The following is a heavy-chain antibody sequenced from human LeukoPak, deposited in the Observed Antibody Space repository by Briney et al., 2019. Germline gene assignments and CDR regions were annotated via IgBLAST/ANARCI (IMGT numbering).Heavy chain of an antibody. D-gene: IGHD3-22*01. CDR1: GGTLSSYA. CDR3: AEGYYDPGAFDI. Sequence: ASVKVSCKASGGTLSSYAISWVRQAPGQGLEWMGGIIPIFGTANYAQKFQGRVTITADESTSTAYMELSSLRSEDTAVHYCAEGYYDPGAFDIWGQGTMVTVSS. J-gene: IGHJ3*02. CDR2: IIPIFGTA. V-gene: IGHV1-69*13.